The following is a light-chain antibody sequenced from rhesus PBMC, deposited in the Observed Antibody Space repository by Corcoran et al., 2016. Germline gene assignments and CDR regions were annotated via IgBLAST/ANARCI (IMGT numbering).Light chain of an antibody. CDR1: QGISNW. J-gene: IGKJ3*01. Sequence: DIQMTQSPSSLSASVGDRVTITCRASQGISNWLAWYQQKPGKAPKLLIYRSSNLETGVPSRFSGSGSGTDFTLTISSLQPEDIATYYCQQHDNSPFTFGPGTKLDIK. V-gene: IGKV1-69*01. CDR3: QQHDNSPFT. CDR2: RSS.